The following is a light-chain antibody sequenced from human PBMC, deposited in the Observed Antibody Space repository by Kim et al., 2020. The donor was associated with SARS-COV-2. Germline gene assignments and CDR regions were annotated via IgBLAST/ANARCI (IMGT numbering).Light chain of an antibody. Sequence: DIQMTQSPSSLSASVGDRVTITCRASQSINTYLNWYQHRPGKAPKLLIYAASSLQSGVPSRFSGSGSGTDFTLTISSLQPEDFATYYCQQSDSPPYTFGQGTKLEI. J-gene: IGKJ2*01. V-gene: IGKV1-39*01. CDR2: AAS. CDR3: QQSDSPPYT. CDR1: QSINTY.